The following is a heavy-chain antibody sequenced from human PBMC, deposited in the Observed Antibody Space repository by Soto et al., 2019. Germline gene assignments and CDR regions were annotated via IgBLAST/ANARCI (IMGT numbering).Heavy chain of an antibody. CDR1: GGSIGSHY. CDR3: ARQWGGDY. Sequence: QVQLQESGPGLVKPSETLSLTCTVSGGSIGSHYWSWIRQPPREGLEWIGRASYSGSPNYNPSLKSRVTISIDTSKNQFSLKLTSVTAADTAVYYCARQWGGDYWGQGTLVTVSS. CDR2: ASYSGSP. J-gene: IGHJ4*02. V-gene: IGHV4-59*08. D-gene: IGHD3-16*01.